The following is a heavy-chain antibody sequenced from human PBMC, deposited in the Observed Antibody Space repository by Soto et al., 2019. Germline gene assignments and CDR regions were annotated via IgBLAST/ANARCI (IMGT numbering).Heavy chain of an antibody. D-gene: IGHD3-10*01. CDR3: ARAWGDYYGSGSYSDPYYYGMDV. J-gene: IGHJ6*02. Sequence: SETLSLTCAVSGGSISSSNWWSWVRQPPGKGLEWIGEIYHSGSTNYNPSLKSRVTISVDKSKNQFSLKLSSVTAADTAVYYCARAWGDYYGSGSYSDPYYYGMDVCGQGTTVT. V-gene: IGHV4-4*02. CDR1: GGSISSSNW. CDR2: IYHSGST.